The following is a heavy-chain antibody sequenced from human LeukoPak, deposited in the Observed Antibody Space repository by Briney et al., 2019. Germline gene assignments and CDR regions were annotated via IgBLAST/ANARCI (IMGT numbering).Heavy chain of an antibody. Sequence: GGSLRLSCAASGFTFSSYAMSCVRQAPGKGLEWVSTILGSGGGTYYADSVKGRFTISRDNSKNTLYLQMNSLRDEDTALYYCAKAGIGVVGYFDYWGQGTLVTVSS. V-gene: IGHV3-23*01. CDR1: GFTFSSYA. J-gene: IGHJ4*02. CDR3: AKAGIGVVGYFDY. CDR2: ILGSGGGT. D-gene: IGHD6-19*01.